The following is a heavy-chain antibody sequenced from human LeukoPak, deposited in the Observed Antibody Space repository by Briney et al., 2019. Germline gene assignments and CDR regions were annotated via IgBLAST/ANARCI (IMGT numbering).Heavy chain of an antibody. V-gene: IGHV3-66*01. CDR3: VEFYCSGGSCLDY. CDR2: IYTGGST. D-gene: IGHD2-15*01. Sequence: GESLKISCAASGFSVISNYMSWVRQAPGKGLEWVSVIYTGGSTYYADSVKGRFTISRDNSKNTLYLQMNSLRGEDTAVYYCVEFYCSGGSCLDYWGQGTLVTVSS. CDR1: GFSVISNY. J-gene: IGHJ4*02.